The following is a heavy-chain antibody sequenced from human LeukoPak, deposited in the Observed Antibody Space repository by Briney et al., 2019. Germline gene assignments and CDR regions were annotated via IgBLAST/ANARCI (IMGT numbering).Heavy chain of an antibody. Sequence: GRSLRLSCPASGFTFSSYAMHWVRQAPGKGLEWVAVISYDGSNKYYADSVKGRFTISRDNSKTTLYLQMKSLRAEDTALYYCARGNERSPYYDFWSLTAGLFDPWGQGTLVTVSS. CDR2: ISYDGSNK. CDR1: GFTFSSYA. J-gene: IGHJ5*02. V-gene: IGHV3-30*01. D-gene: IGHD3-3*01. CDR3: ARGNERSPYYDFWSLTAGLFDP.